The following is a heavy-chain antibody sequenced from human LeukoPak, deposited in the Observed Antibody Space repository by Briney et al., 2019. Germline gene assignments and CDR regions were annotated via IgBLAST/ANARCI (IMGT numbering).Heavy chain of an antibody. Sequence: KPSETLSLTCTVSGGSISSYYWSWIRQPPGKVLEWIGYIYYSGSTNYNPSLRSRVTISVDTSKNQFSLKLSSVTAADTAVYYCARGGNYGDYDGYFDYWGQGTLVTVSS. V-gene: IGHV4-59*08. CDR3: ARGGNYGDYDGYFDY. J-gene: IGHJ4*02. D-gene: IGHD4-17*01. CDR2: IYYSGST. CDR1: GGSISSYY.